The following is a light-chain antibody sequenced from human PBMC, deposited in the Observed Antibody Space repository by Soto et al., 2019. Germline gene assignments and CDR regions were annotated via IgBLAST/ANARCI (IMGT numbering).Light chain of an antibody. V-gene: IGKV3D-20*02. Sequence: EIVLTQSPDTLSLSPGERATLSCRASQSVSSSYLAWYQQRPGQAPRLLIYGASSRATGIPDRFSGSGSGTDFTLTISDVQPEDFAIYYCHQRQSWPRTFGQGTKVDIK. CDR3: HQRQSWPRT. CDR1: QSVSSSY. J-gene: IGKJ1*01. CDR2: GAS.